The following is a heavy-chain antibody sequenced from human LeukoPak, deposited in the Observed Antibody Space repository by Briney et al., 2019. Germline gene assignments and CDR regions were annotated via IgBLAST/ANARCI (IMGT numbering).Heavy chain of an antibody. V-gene: IGHV4-59*08. J-gene: IGHJ4*02. CDR3: ASQGATMVRGARAFDY. D-gene: IGHD3-10*01. CDR2: IYYSGST. Sequence: PSETLSLTCAVYGGSFSGYYWSWIRQPPGKGLEWIGYIYYSGSTNYNPSLKSRVTISVDTSKNQFSLKLSSVTAADTAVYYCASQGATMVRGARAFDYWGQGTLVTVSS. CDR1: GGSFSGYY.